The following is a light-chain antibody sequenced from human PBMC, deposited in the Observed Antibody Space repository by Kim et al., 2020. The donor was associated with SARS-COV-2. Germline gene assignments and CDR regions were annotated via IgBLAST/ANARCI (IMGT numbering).Light chain of an antibody. CDR1: KLGDKY. CDR3: QAWDSSTVV. CDR2: QDS. V-gene: IGLV3-1*01. Sequence: SYELTQPPSVSVSPGQTASITCSGDKLGDKYACWYQQKPGQSPVVVIHQDSKRPSGIPERFSGSNSGNTATLTISGTQAMDEADYYCQAWDSSTVVFGG. J-gene: IGLJ2*01.